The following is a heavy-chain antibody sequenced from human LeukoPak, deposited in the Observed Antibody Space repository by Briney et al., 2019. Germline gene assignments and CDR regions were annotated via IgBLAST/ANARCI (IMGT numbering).Heavy chain of an antibody. CDR3: ARGYHGFDS. V-gene: IGHV3-72*01. J-gene: IGHJ4*02. CDR1: GFIFSDHY. CDR2: SRDKVKGHTT. D-gene: IGHD2-15*01. Sequence: PGGSLRLSCAVSGFIFSDHYMDWVHQAPGKGLECVARSRDKVKGHTTEYAASVEGRFTISRDDSKNTLYLQMNSLKTEDTAVYYCARGYHGFDSWGQGTLVAVSS.